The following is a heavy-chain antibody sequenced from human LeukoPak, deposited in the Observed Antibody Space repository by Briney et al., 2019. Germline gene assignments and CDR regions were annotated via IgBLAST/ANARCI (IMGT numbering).Heavy chain of an antibody. D-gene: IGHD3-3*01. CDR3: ASLGVFGVVLDY. CDR1: GGSISSSSYY. CDR2: IYYSGST. Sequence: KASETLSLTCTVSGGSISSSSYYWGWIRQPPGKGLEWIGSIYYSGSTNYNPSLKSRVTISVDTSKNQFSLKLSSVTAADTAVYYCASLGVFGVVLDYWGQGTLVTVSS. J-gene: IGHJ4*02. V-gene: IGHV4-39*01.